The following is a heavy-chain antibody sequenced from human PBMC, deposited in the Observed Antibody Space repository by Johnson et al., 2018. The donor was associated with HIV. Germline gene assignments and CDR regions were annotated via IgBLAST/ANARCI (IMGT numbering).Heavy chain of an antibody. CDR2: IWYDGSNK. CDR1: EFSFSTYA. V-gene: IGHV3-33*03. J-gene: IGHJ3*01. Sequence: VQLVESGGGVVQPGRSLRLSCAASEFSFSTYAMHWVRQAPGKGLEWVALIWYDGSNKNYADSVKGRFNISRDNSKNTMSLQMNRLRAEETAIYYCERDYNGVFDVWCQGTLVTVSS. CDR3: ERDYNGVFDV. D-gene: IGHD4-11*01.